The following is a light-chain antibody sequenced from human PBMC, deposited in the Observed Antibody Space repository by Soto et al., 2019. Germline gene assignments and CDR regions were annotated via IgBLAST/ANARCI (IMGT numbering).Light chain of an antibody. CDR1: ETLSGSY. J-gene: IGKJ4*01. CDR3: QQYGCALPLT. Sequence: EIVLTQSPGTLSLSPGEGATLSCRASETLSGSYLHWYQQKPGQAPRLIIFGASNRATGIPDRFSGSASGTEFTLTISRLEPEDFAVYYCQQYGCALPLTFGGGTRVETK. V-gene: IGKV3-20*01. CDR2: GAS.